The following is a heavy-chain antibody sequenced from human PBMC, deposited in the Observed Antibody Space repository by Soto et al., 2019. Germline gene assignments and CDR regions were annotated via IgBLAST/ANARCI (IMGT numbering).Heavy chain of an antibody. Sequence: QVQLMQSGAEVKKPGSSVKVSCKASGGTFSTSAISWVRQAPGEGLEWVGGIMPIFATPDYAQKFQGRVTISADXSTAXAXLELTSLTTDDTAVYYCARDKDRQQLGGNYYYILDVWGQGTAITVSS. D-gene: IGHD3-3*02. CDR2: IMPIFATP. J-gene: IGHJ6*02. CDR1: GGTFSTSA. CDR3: ARDKDRQQLGGNYYYILDV. V-gene: IGHV1-69*12.